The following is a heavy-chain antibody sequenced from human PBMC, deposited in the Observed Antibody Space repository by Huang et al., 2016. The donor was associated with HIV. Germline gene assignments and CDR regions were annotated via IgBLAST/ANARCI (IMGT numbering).Heavy chain of an antibody. CDR3: AKDVGFGEGTSRWFDP. CDR2: IKYDVYTH. CDR1: GFTFSSFG. V-gene: IGHV3-30*02. D-gene: IGHD3-3*01. J-gene: IGHJ5*02. Sequence: VRLVESGGGVVQPGGSLRLSCVASGFTFSSFGMHWGRETPGKWLEWGAFIKYDVYTHYQSDSGKGRCSISRDNSKNTLFLQMNRLRIEDTAVYYCAKDVGFGEGTSRWFDPWGQGTPVTVSS.